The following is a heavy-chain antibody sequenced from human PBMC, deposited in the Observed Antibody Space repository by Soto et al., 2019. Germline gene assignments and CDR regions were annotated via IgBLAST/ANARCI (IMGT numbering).Heavy chain of an antibody. V-gene: IGHV3-7*01. CDR3: ARDGVEAGLYLDN. J-gene: IGHJ4*02. D-gene: IGHD6-19*01. CDR1: GFIFSSYW. Sequence: EVQLVESGGGLVHPGGSQILSCAASGFIFSSYWMSWVRQAPGQGLEWVANINQDGSQKYYVDSVKGRFIISRDNAGNSLFLQVSSLTAEDTALYYCARDGVEAGLYLDNWGQGTLVTVSS. CDR2: INQDGSQK.